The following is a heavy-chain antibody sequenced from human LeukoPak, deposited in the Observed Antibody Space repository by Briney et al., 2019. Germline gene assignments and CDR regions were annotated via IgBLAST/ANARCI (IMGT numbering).Heavy chain of an antibody. CDR2: MNPNSGNT. J-gene: IGHJ4*02. CDR3: ASSLGSGWYSALDY. CDR1: GYTFTSYD. V-gene: IGHV1-8*01. D-gene: IGHD6-19*01. Sequence: ASVKVSCKASGYTFTSYDINWVRQATGQGLEWMGWMNPNSGNTGYAQKFQGRGTMTRNTSISTAYMELSSLRSEDTAVYYCASSLGSGWYSALDYWGQGTLVTVSS.